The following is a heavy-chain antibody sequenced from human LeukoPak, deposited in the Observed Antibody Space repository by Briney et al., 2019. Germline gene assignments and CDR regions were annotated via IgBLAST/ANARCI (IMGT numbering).Heavy chain of an antibody. D-gene: IGHD6-19*01. Sequence: SETLSLTCTVSGGSINSRSYYWGWIHQPPGKGLEWIGNIYYSGSTYYNPSLKSRVTISVDTSKNQFSLKLSSVTAADTAVYYCARTSGWYWEVDYWGQGTLVTVSS. CDR3: ARTSGWYWEVDY. J-gene: IGHJ4*02. V-gene: IGHV4-39*07. CDR2: IYYSGST. CDR1: GGSINSRSYY.